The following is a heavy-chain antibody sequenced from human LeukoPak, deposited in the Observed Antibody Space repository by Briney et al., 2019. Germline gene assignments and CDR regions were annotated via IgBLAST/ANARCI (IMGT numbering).Heavy chain of an antibody. CDR2: IYHSGST. CDR1: GYSISSGYY. CDR3: ARYGYSSSAGDY. V-gene: IGHV4-38-2*01. J-gene: IGHJ4*02. Sequence: PSETLSLTCAVSGYSISSGYYWGWIRQPPGKGLEWIGNIYHSGSTYYNPSLKSRFTISVDTSKNQFSLKLNSVTAADTAVYYCARYGYSSSAGDYWGQGTLVTVSS. D-gene: IGHD6-6*01.